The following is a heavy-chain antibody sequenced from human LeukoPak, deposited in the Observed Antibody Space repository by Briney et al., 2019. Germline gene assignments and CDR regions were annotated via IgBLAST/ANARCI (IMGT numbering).Heavy chain of an antibody. CDR3: ATQWFGELLPGY. D-gene: IGHD3-10*01. J-gene: IGHJ4*02. Sequence: GGSLRLSCAASGFTFSSYSMNWVRQAPGKGLEWVSSISGTSGYIYYADSVKGRFTISRDNAKNSLYLQMNSLRAEDTAVYYCATQWFGELLPGYWGQGTLVTVSS. CDR2: ISGTSGYI. V-gene: IGHV3-21*01. CDR1: GFTFSSYS.